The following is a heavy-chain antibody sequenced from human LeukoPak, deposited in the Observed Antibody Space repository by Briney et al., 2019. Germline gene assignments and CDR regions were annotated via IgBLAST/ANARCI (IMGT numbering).Heavy chain of an antibody. CDR3: AKDKQLLWFGEGGYYFDY. D-gene: IGHD3-10*01. V-gene: IGHV3-48*04. J-gene: IGHJ4*02. CDR2: IDSSASTT. Sequence: GGSLRLFCTASRFYFSTYDMNWVRQVPGKGLEWVSYIDSSASTTYYAGSVQGRFTISRDNAKNSLYLQMNSLRAEDTALYYCAKDKQLLWFGEGGYYFDYWGQGTLVTVSS. CDR1: RFYFSTYD.